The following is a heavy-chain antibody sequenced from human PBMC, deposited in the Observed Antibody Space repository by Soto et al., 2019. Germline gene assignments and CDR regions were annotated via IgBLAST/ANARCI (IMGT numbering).Heavy chain of an antibody. J-gene: IGHJ4*02. Sequence: QAQLVESGGGVVQPGRSLRLSCAASELPFTDYSMHWVRQTADKGLEWVACISHDGRNTFYSDSVNGRFTISRDDSRSMLFLQMSGVTVEDTAIYYCAVDGVPTSSFRYYYFRFWGRGTLVTVSS. D-gene: IGHD3-9*01. CDR1: ELPFTDYS. V-gene: IGHV3-30*04. CDR3: AVDGVPTSSFRYYYFRF. CDR2: ISHDGRNT.